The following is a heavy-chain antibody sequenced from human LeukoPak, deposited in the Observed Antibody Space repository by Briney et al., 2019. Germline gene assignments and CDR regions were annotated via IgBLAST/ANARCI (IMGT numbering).Heavy chain of an antibody. Sequence: PSQTLSLTCTVSGGSISSGGYYWSWLRLHPGKGLEWIEYIYYSGSTYYHPSLKSRVTISVDTSKNQFSPKLSSVTAADTAVYYCARGSYCSSTSCYRPGYNWFDLWGQGPLVPVSS. CDR1: GGSISSGGYY. CDR3: ARGSYCSSTSCYRPGYNWFDL. J-gene: IGHJ5*02. CDR2: IYYSGST. D-gene: IGHD2-2*01. V-gene: IGHV4-31*03.